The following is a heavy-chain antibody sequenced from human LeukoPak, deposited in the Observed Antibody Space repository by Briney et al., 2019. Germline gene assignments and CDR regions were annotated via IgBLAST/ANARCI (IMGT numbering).Heavy chain of an antibody. CDR1: GGTFSNYD. Sequence: SVKVSCKAAGGTFSNYDMNWVRQAPGQGLEWMGRIIPMFGTTNYAQKLQGRVTITADESTSTTYMELRSLRSDDTAVYYCARATSSVMGAFDMWGQGTMVSVSS. CDR2: IIPMFGTT. D-gene: IGHD3-16*01. CDR3: ARATSSVMGAFDM. V-gene: IGHV1-69*13. J-gene: IGHJ3*02.